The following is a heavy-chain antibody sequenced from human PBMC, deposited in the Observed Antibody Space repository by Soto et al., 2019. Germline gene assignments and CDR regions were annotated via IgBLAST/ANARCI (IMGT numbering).Heavy chain of an antibody. Sequence: ASVKVSCKASGYTFTSCGISWVRQAPGQGLEWMGWISVYNGNTNYAQKLQGRVTMTTDTSTSTAYMELRSLRSDDTAVYYCASGWFGEFVYYFDYWGQGTLVTVSS. CDR2: ISVYNGNT. D-gene: IGHD3-10*01. V-gene: IGHV1-18*01. CDR3: ASGWFGEFVYYFDY. CDR1: GYTFTSCG. J-gene: IGHJ4*02.